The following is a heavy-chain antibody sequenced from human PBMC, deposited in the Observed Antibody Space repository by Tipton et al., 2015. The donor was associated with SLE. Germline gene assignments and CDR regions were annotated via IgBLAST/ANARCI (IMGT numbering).Heavy chain of an antibody. J-gene: IGHJ4*02. D-gene: IGHD4-17*01. CDR3: ARAPYANYFDY. CDR1: GGSISSSSYY. CDR2: VYTSGST. V-gene: IGHV4-61*05. Sequence: TLSLTCTVSGGSISSSSYYWGWIRQPPGKGLEWIGYVYTSGSTNYNPSLKSRLSISVDTSKNQFSLKLSSVTAADTAVYYCARAPYANYFDYWGQGTLVTVSS.